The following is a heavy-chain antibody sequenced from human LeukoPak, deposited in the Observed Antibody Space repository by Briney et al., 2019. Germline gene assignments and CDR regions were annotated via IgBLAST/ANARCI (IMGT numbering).Heavy chain of an antibody. J-gene: IGHJ4*02. D-gene: IGHD6-19*01. CDR1: GFTFDDYA. V-gene: IGHV3-9*03. Sequence: GGSLRLSCAASGFTFDDYAMHGARQAPGKGLEWVSGISWNSGSIGYADSVKGRFSISRDNARNSLFLQMNSLRPEDMAFYYCAKSGYSNGWYAIDYWGQGTLVTVSS. CDR2: ISWNSGSI. CDR3: AKSGYSNGWYAIDY.